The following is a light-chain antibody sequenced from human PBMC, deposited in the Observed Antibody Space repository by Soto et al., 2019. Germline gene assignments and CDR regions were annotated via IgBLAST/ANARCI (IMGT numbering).Light chain of an antibody. Sequence: QSVLTQPPSASGSPGQSVTISCTGTSSDVGGYNYVSWYQQHPGKVPKLMVYEVNKRPSGVPDRFSGTKSGNTASLTVSGLQAEEEDDYYCTSYAGGNNVFGTGTKLTVL. V-gene: IGLV2-8*01. CDR1: SSDVGGYNY. CDR3: TSYAGGNNV. J-gene: IGLJ1*01. CDR2: EVN.